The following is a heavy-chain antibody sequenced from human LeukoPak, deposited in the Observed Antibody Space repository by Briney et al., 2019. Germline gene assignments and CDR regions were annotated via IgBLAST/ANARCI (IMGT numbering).Heavy chain of an antibody. Sequence: SVKVSCKASGGTFSSYAISWVRQAPGQGLEWMGRIIPILGIANYAQKFQGRVTITAEKSTSTAYMELSSLRSEDTAVYYCARGWVVNSGYDHTVDYWGQGTLVTVSS. CDR1: GGTFSSYA. V-gene: IGHV1-69*04. J-gene: IGHJ4*02. CDR2: IIPILGIA. D-gene: IGHD5-12*01. CDR3: ARGWVVNSGYDHTVDY.